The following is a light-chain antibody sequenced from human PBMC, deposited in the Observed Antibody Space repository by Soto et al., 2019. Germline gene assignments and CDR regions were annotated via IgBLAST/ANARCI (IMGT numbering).Light chain of an antibody. CDR1: QSVSSY. J-gene: IGKJ2*01. CDR2: DAS. V-gene: IGKV3-11*01. CDR3: HQRSNWPRT. Sequence: EIVLTQSPATLSLSPGERATLSCRASQSVSSYLAWYQQKPGQAPRLLIYDASDRATGIPARFSGSGSGTDFTLTISILEPEDFAVYYCHQRSNWPRTFGQGTKLEIK.